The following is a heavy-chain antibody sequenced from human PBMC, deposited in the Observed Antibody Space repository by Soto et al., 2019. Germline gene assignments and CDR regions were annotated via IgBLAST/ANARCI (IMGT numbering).Heavy chain of an antibody. J-gene: IGHJ6*02. CDR3: ASVRGMDV. CDR2: ISSSGGST. CDR1: GFTFSSYA. Sequence: EVQLLESEGGLVQHGGSLRLSCAASGFTFSSYAMSWVRQAPGKGLEWVSSISSSGGSTYHADTVKGRFTISRDNSKNTLYLQMSSLRVDDTAVYYCASVRGMDVWGQGTTVTVSS. V-gene: IGHV3-23*01.